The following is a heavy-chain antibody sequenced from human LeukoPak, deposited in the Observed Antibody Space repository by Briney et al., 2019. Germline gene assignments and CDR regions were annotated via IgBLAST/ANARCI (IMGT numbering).Heavy chain of an antibody. CDR1: GYSFTNYW. V-gene: IGHV5-51*01. CDR3: ARKGYYDSSGSIDY. D-gene: IGHD3-22*01. Sequence: GESLKISCKGSGYSFTNYWIGWVRQMPGKGLEWMGIFFPGDSDIRYSPSFQGQVTISADKSISTAYLQWSSLKASDTAMYYCARKGYYDSSGSIDYWGQGTLVTVSS. CDR2: FFPGDSDI. J-gene: IGHJ4*02.